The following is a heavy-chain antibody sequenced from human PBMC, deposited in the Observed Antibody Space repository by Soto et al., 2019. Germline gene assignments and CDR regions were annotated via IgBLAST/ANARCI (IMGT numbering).Heavy chain of an antibody. CDR3: ARGGDYHGMDV. CDR1: GYTFTSYA. Sequence: QVQLVQSGAEVKKPGASVKVSCKASGYTFTSYAMHWVRQAPGQRLEWMGWINAGNGNTKYSQKFQGRVTITRDSSASTAYMELSSLRSEDTAVYYCARGGDYHGMDVWGQGTTVTVSS. CDR2: INAGNGNT. V-gene: IGHV1-3*01. J-gene: IGHJ6*02.